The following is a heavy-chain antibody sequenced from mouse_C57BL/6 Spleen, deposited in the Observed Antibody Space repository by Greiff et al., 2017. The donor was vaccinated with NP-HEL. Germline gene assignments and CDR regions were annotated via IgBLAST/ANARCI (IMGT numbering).Heavy chain of an antibody. CDR2: INPNNGGT. V-gene: IGHV1-26*01. CDR1: GYTFTDYY. D-gene: IGHD4-1*01. Sequence: VQLQQSGPELVKPGASVKISCKASGYTFTDYYMNWVKQSHGKSLEWIGDINPNNGGTSYNQKFKGKATLTVDKSSSTAYMELRSLTSEDSAVYYCARGKFNWNYAMDYWGQGTSVTVSS. J-gene: IGHJ4*01. CDR3: ARGKFNWNYAMDY.